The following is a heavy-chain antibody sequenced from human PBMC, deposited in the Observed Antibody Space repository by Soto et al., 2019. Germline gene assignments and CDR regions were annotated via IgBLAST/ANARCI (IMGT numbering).Heavy chain of an antibody. Sequence: ASETLSLTCAVYGGSFSSYYWSWIRQPPGKGLEWIGEINHSGSTNYNPSLKSRVTISVDTSKNQFSLKLSSVTAADTAVYYCARGKENQLLLYYFDYWGQGTLVTVSS. CDR2: INHSGST. V-gene: IGHV4-34*01. J-gene: IGHJ4*02. CDR3: ARGKENQLLLYYFDY. CDR1: GGSFSSYY. D-gene: IGHD2-2*01.